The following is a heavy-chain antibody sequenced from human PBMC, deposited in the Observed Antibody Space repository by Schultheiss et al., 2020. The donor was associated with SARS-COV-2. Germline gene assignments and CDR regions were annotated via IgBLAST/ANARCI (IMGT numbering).Heavy chain of an antibody. J-gene: IGHJ4*02. CDR2: ISGDGVHT. CDR1: GFTFSTYA. V-gene: IGHV3-23*01. Sequence: GGSLRLSCAASGFTFSTYAMTWVRQAPGKGLEWVSAISGDGVHTYYADSVKGRFTSSRDNSKNTLYLQMNSLRAEDTAVYYCANTPGYSPDYWGQGTLVTVSS. CDR3: ANTPGYSPDY. D-gene: IGHD5-18*01.